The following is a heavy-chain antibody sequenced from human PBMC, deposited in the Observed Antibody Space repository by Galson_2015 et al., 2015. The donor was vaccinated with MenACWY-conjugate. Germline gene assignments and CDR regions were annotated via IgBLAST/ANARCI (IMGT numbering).Heavy chain of an antibody. D-gene: IGHD3-3*01. J-gene: IGHJ6*02. CDR1: GGTFSSYA. Sequence: SVKVSCKASGGTFSSYAISWVRQAPGQGLEWMGGIIPIFGTANYAQKFQGRVTITADESTSTAYMELSSLRSEDTAVYYCARDPKGVYDFWSGYLMTYYCYGMDVWGQGTTVTVSS. CDR3: ARDPKGVYDFWSGYLMTYYCYGMDV. V-gene: IGHV1-69*13. CDR2: IIPIFGTA.